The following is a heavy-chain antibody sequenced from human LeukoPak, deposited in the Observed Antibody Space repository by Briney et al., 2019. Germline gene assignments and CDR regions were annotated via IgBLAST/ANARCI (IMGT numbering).Heavy chain of an antibody. CDR3: ARDRSIAAHPKVTWFDP. CDR1: GGSFSGYY. J-gene: IGHJ5*02. D-gene: IGHD6-6*01. CDR2: INHSGST. Sequence: PSETLSLTCAVYGGSFSGYYWSWIRQPPGKGLEWIGEINHSGSTNYNPSLKSRVTISVDTSKNQFSLKLSSVTAADTAVYYCARDRSIAAHPKVTWFDPWGQGTLVTVSS. V-gene: IGHV4-34*01.